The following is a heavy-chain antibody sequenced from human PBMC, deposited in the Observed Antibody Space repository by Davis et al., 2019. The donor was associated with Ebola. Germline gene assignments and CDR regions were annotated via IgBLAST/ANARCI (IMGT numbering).Heavy chain of an antibody. D-gene: IGHD6-6*01. CDR1: GGSISSGSYY. CDR2: IYYSGST. CDR3: ARQRSSSPYWYFDL. J-gene: IGHJ2*01. V-gene: IGHV4-39*01. Sequence: GSLRLSCTVSGGSISSGSYYWGWIRQPPGKGLEWIGTIYYSGSTYYNPSLKSRVTISVDTSKNQFSLKLSSVTVADTAVYYCARQRSSSPYWYFDLWGRGTLVTVSS.